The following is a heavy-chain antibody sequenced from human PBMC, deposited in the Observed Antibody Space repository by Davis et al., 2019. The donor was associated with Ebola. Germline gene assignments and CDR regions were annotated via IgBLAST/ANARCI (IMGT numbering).Heavy chain of an antibody. CDR3: ARPTKTEGGGAFWFDP. CDR2: FNPGNSDS. CDR1: GYSFSNYW. J-gene: IGHJ5*02. Sequence: GESLKISCQGSGYSFSNYWIGWVRQMPGKGLEWIGIFNPGNSDSRYSPSFQGQVTLSADKSISTAYLQWSSLKASDTAMYYCARPTKTEGGGAFWFDPWGQGTMVIVSS. V-gene: IGHV5-51*01. D-gene: IGHD5-24*01.